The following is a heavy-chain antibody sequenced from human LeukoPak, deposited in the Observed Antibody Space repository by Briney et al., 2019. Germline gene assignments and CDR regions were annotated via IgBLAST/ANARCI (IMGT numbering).Heavy chain of an antibody. Sequence: SETLSLTCAVYGGSFSGCYWSWVRQPPGKGLEWIGEINHSGSTNYNPSLKSRVTISVDTSKNQFSLKLSSVTAADTAVYYCARVGYSYGYDYWGQGTLVTVSS. CDR1: GGSFSGCY. CDR3: ARVGYSYGYDY. CDR2: INHSGST. V-gene: IGHV4-34*01. J-gene: IGHJ4*02. D-gene: IGHD5-18*01.